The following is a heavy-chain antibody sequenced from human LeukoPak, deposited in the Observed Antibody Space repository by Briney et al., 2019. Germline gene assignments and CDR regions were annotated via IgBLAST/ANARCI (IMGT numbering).Heavy chain of an antibody. J-gene: IGHJ3*02. CDR2: ISSSSIYI. Sequence: GGSLRLSCAASGFTFSTYSMNWVRQAPGKGLEWVSSISSSSIYIYYVDSVKGRFTISRDNAKNSLYLQMNSLRAEDTAVYYCARVSVDTAMVRESDAFDIWGQGTMVTVSS. V-gene: IGHV3-21*01. CDR1: GFTFSTYS. CDR3: ARVSVDTAMVRESDAFDI. D-gene: IGHD5-18*01.